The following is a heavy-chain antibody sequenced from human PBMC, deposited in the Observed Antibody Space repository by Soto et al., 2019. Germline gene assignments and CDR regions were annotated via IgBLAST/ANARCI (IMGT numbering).Heavy chain of an antibody. D-gene: IGHD5-18*01. CDR2: IYYSGST. CDR3: ARGTWIQLWVLLGFDL. CDR1: GGSISSYY. V-gene: IGHV4-59*01. J-gene: IGHJ2*01. Sequence: QVQLQESGPGLVKPSETLSLTCTVSGGSISSYYWSWIRQPPGKGLEWIGYIYYSGSTNYNPSLKSRVTIAVDTSKNQFSLKLSSVTAADTAVYYCARGTWIQLWVLLGFDLWGRGTLVTVSS.